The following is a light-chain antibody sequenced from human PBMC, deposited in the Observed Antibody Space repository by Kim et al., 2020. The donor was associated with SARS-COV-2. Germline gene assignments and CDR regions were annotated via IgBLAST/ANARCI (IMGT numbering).Light chain of an antibody. CDR3: QAWDSSTKVV. CDR1: KLGDKY. CDR2: QDS. V-gene: IGLV3-1*01. Sequence: SSELTQPPSVSVSPGQTASITCSGDKLGDKYACWYQQKPGQSPVLVIYQDSKRPSGIPERFSGCNSGNTATLTISGTQAMDEADYYCQAWDSSTKVVFGGGTQLTVL. J-gene: IGLJ2*01.